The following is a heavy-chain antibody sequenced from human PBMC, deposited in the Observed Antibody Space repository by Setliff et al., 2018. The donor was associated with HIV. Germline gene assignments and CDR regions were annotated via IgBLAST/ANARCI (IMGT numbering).Heavy chain of an antibody. CDR1: GGSISSSGPGYY. CDR3: ASSLAGRTDC. D-gene: IGHD6-6*01. J-gene: IGHJ4*02. Sequence: SETLSLTCTVSGGSISSSGPGYYWVRIRQPPGKGLEWIGSIYYSGSTYYNPSLKSRVTISVDTSKNQFSLKLSSVTAADTAVYYCASSLAGRTDCWGQGTLVTVSS. CDR2: IYYSGST. V-gene: IGHV4-39*07.